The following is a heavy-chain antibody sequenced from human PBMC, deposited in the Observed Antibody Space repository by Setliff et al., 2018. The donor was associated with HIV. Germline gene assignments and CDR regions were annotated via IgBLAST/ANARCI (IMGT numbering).Heavy chain of an antibody. CDR2: ITDSGNT. D-gene: IGHD3-9*01. V-gene: IGHV4-59*01. CDR1: GASISSYY. Sequence: SETLSLTCNVSGASISSYYWTWIRQSPGNRLEWLGYITDSGNTNYNPSLRRRVTISADTSKNQVSLRLRSVTAADTAVYYCARETQQSYYIVTGYNYYYGIDVWGQGTTVTVSS. CDR3: ARETQQSYYIVTGYNYYYGIDV. J-gene: IGHJ6*02.